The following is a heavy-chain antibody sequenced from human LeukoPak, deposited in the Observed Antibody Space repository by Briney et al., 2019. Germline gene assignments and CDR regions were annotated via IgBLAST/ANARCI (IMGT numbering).Heavy chain of an antibody. V-gene: IGHV1-18*01. J-gene: IGHJ4*02. CDR1: GYTFTSYG. D-gene: IGHD3-3*01. Sequence: ASVKVSCKASGYTFTSYGISWVRQAPGQGLERMGWISAYNGNTNYSQKLQGRVTMTTDTSTSTAYMELRSLRSDDTAVYYCAGEALTIFGVVIITGTFDYWGQGTLVTVSS. CDR3: AGEALTIFGVVIITGTFDY. CDR2: ISAYNGNT.